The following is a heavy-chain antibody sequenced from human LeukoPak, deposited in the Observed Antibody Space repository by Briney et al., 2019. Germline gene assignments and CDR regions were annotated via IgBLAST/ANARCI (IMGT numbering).Heavy chain of an antibody. D-gene: IGHD2-2*03. CDR2: ISGSGDGT. Sequence: PGGSLRLSCAASGFSFSNHDMSWVRQAPGKGLEWVSAISGSGDGTTYADSVKGRFTISRDNSKNTVHLHMNSLRAEDTAVYYCVRVDYTFGYCSGSSCRFKWFDPWGQGTLVAVSS. V-gene: IGHV3-23*01. J-gene: IGHJ5*02. CDR1: GFSFSNHD. CDR3: VRVDYTFGYCSGSSCRFKWFDP.